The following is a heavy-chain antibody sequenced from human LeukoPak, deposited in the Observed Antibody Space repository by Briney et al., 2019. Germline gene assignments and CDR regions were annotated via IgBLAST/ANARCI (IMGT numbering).Heavy chain of an antibody. Sequence: SETLSLTCSVSDGSMKSYHWSWIRQPAGKGLEWIGRIYTSGSTDYNPSLMSRVTMSVDTSKNKFSLKLRSMTAADTAVYYCARDTAMADWGQGTLVTVSS. D-gene: IGHD5-18*01. V-gene: IGHV4-4*07. CDR2: IYTSGST. CDR1: DGSMKSYH. J-gene: IGHJ4*02. CDR3: ARDTAMAD.